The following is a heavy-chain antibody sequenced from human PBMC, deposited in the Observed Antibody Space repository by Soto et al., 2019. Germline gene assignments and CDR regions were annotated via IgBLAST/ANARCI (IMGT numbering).Heavy chain of an antibody. J-gene: IGHJ6*02. CDR3: ARDMYDFWSGYQFLGMDV. D-gene: IGHD3-3*01. V-gene: IGHV4-30-4*01. CDR1: GGSISSGDYY. Sequence: SKTLSLTCTVSGGSISSGDYYWGWLRQPPGKGVEWIGYIYYIGSAYYNPSLKSRVTLSVDTSKNHNSLKLSSVTAADTGVYYLARDMYDFWSGYQFLGMDVWGQGTTVTVSS. CDR2: IYYIGSA.